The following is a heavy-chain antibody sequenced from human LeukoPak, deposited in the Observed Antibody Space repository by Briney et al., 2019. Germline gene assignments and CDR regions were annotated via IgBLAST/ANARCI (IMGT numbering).Heavy chain of an antibody. CDR3: ARDSSGYYFDDAFDI. J-gene: IGHJ3*02. Sequence: GRSLRLSCAASGFIFSSYAMHWVRQAPGKGLEWVVVISYDGSNKYYADSVKGRFTVSRDNSKNTLYLQMNSLRAEDTAVYYCARDSSGYYFDDAFDIWGQGTMVTVSS. D-gene: IGHD3-22*01. V-gene: IGHV3-30-3*01. CDR1: GFIFSSYA. CDR2: ISYDGSNK.